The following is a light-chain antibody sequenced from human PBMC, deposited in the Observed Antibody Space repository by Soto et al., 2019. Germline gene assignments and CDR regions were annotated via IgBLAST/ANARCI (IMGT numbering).Light chain of an antibody. V-gene: IGKV3-11*01. CDR2: DAS. CDR1: QSVSID. CDR3: QHRHN. J-gene: IGKJ3*01. Sequence: EVVLTQSPATLSLSPGDIATLSCRASQSVSIDFAWYQQKPGQAPRLIIYDASYRATGIPARFSGSGSGTDFTLTISSLEPEDFAVYYCQHRHNFGPGTKVDIK.